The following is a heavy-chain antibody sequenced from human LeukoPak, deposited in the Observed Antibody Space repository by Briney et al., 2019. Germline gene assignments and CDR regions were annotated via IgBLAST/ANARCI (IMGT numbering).Heavy chain of an antibody. Sequence: GGSLRLSCAASGFTFSNAWVTWVRQAPGKGLEWVGRIKSKTDGGTTDYAAPVKGRFTISRDDSKNTLHLQMNSLKTEDTAVYYCTTNSGGLSLYWYFDLWGRGTLVTVSS. D-gene: IGHD3-10*01. V-gene: IGHV3-15*01. CDR2: IKSKTDGGTT. J-gene: IGHJ2*01. CDR1: GFTFSNAW. CDR3: TTNSGGLSLYWYFDL.